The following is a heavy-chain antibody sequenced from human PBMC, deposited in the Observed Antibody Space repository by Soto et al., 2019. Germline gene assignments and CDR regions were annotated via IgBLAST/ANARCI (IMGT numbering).Heavy chain of an antibody. CDR2: IYHSGST. Sequence: PSETLSLTCAVSGYPISSGYYWGWIRQPPGKGLEWIGSIYHSGSTYYNPSLKSRVTISVDTSKNQFPLKLSSVTAADTAVYYCARDDTRAMVRGVIYDYWGQGTLVTVSS. V-gene: IGHV4-38-2*02. CDR1: GYPISSGYY. J-gene: IGHJ4*02. D-gene: IGHD3-10*01. CDR3: ARDDTRAMVRGVIYDY.